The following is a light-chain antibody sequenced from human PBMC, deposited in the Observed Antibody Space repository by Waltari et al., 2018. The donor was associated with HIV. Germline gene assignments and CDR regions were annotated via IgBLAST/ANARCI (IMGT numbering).Light chain of an antibody. J-gene: IGKJ2*01. CDR2: KAS. CDR3: QLYDTYLYT. V-gene: IGKV1-5*03. CDR1: QSVRRW. Sequence: DIQMTQSPSTLSASVGDRVTITCRASQSVRRWLAWYQQKPGKAPKLLIDKASTLESGVPSRFSGRESGTEFTLTISSLQPDEFATYYCQLYDTYLYTFGQGTKLEIK.